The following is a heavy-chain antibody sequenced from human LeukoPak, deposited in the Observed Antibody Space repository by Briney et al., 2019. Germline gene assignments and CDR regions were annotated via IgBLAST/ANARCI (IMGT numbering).Heavy chain of an antibody. V-gene: IGHV3-7*01. CDR1: GFSFSSYT. Sequence: GGSLRLSCVASGFSFSSYTMSWVRQAPGKGLEWVAKMKEDGTDIHYVDSVKGRFTICKDNAKNSLCLQMSSLRAEDTAVYYCARGGARYLDSWGQGTLVTVSS. CDR3: ARGGARYLDS. D-gene: IGHD3-9*01. J-gene: IGHJ5*02. CDR2: MKEDGTDI.